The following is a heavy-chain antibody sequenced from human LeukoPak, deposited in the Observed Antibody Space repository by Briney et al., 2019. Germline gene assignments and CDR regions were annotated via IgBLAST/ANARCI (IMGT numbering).Heavy chain of an antibody. D-gene: IGHD6-19*01. CDR3: TRGGIAVAGALYYFDY. J-gene: IGHJ4*02. CDR2: ISWNSGSI. V-gene: IGHV3-9*01. CDR1: GFTFDDYA. Sequence: GGSLRLSCAASGFTFDDYAMHWVRQAPGKGLEWVSGISWNSGSIGYADSVKGRFTIPRGNAENSLYLQMNSLRAEETALYFCTRGGIAVAGALYYFDYWGQGPLVTVSP.